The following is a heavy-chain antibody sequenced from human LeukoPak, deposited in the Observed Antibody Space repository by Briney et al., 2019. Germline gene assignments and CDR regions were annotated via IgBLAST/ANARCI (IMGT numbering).Heavy chain of an antibody. Sequence: SETLSLTCAVYGASFSGYYWSWIRQPPGKGLEWIGEINHSGSINYNPSLKSRVTISVDTSKNQSSLKLNSVTAADTAVYYCARIPTGQRMTAPWGQGTPVTVSS. V-gene: IGHV4-34*01. D-gene: IGHD1-14*01. CDR3: ARIPTGQRMTAP. J-gene: IGHJ5*02. CDR2: INHSGSI. CDR1: GASFSGYY.